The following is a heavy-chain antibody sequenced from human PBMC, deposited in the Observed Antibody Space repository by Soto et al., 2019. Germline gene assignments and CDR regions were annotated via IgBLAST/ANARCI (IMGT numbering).Heavy chain of an antibody. CDR3: ATFGVTIFGVVIGVGY. D-gene: IGHD3-3*01. V-gene: IGHV1-24*01. CDR1: GYTLTELS. J-gene: IGHJ4*02. CDR2: FDPEDGET. Sequence: ASVKVSCKVSGYTLTELSMHWVRQAPGKGLEWMGGFDPEDGETIYAQKFQGRVTMTEDTSTDTAYMELSSLRSEDTAVYYCATFGVTIFGVVIGVGYWGQGTLVTVSS.